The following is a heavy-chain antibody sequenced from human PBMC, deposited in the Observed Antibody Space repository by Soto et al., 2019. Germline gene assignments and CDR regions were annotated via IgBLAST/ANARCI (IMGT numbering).Heavy chain of an antibody. CDR3: ARVYGDYLDY. V-gene: IGHV4-39*07. D-gene: IGHD4-17*01. CDR2: IYYSGST. J-gene: IGHJ4*02. CDR1: GGSISSSSYY. Sequence: SETLSLTCTVSGGSISSSSYYWGWIRQPPGKGLEWIGSIYYSGSTYYNPSLKSRVTKSVDTSKNQFSLKLSSVTAADTAVYYCARVYGDYLDYWGQGTLVTVSS.